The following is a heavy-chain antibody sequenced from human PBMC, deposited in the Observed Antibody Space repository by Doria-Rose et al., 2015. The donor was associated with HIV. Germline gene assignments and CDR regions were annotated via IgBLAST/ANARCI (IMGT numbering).Heavy chain of an antibody. CDR2: FNWKGGST. Sequence: VQLVQSGGGVVRPGGSLRLSCAASGFTFADYGMTWVRPAPGKGLEWVSNFNWKGGSTGYAESVKGGFPTSRDDAKNWLNLQVNNMRAEDTALYYCPGEVRSSIYARGNWFDPWGQGALVTVSA. J-gene: IGHJ5*02. V-gene: IGHV3-20*04. CDR1: GFTFADYG. CDR3: PGEVRSSIYARGNWFDP. D-gene: IGHD2-2*02.